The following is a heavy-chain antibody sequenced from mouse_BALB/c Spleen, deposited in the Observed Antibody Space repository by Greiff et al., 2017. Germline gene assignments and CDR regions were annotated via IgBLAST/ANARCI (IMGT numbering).Heavy chain of an antibody. D-gene: IGHD2-10*02. CDR2: IDPYYGGT. CDR1: GYSFTGYN. J-gene: IGHJ4*01. Sequence: VQLQQSGPELVKTGASVKISCKASGYSFTGYNMNWVKQSNGKSLEWIGNIDPYYGGTSYNQKFKGKATLTVDKSSSTAYMQLKSLTSEDSAVYYCARGAYGNYAYAMDYWGQGTSVTVSS. V-gene: IGHV1S135*01. CDR3: ARGAYGNYAYAMDY.